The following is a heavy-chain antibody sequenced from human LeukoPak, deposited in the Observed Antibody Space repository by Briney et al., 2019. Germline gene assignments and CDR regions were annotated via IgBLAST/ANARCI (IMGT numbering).Heavy chain of an antibody. V-gene: IGHV4-59*08. J-gene: IGHJ6*02. D-gene: IGHD3-3*01. CDR2: IYYRGST. Sequence: TSETLSLTCTVSGGSISSNYWSWIRQSPGKGLEWIGYIYYRGSTDYNPSLKSRVTISVDTPKNQFSLKLSSVTAADTAVYYCARQNYDEVNYYYYGLDVWGQGTTVTVSS. CDR1: GGSISSNY. CDR3: ARQNYDEVNYYYYGLDV.